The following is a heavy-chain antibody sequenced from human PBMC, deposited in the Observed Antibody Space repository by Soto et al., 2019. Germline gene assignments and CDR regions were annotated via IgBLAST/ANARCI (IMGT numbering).Heavy chain of an antibody. Sequence: VASVKVSCKASGGTFSSYTISWVRQAPGQGLEWMGRIIPILGIANYAQKFQGRVTITADKSTSTAYMELSSLRSEDTAVYYCARSLRFLEWLLSGPFDYWGQGTLVTVSS. V-gene: IGHV1-69*02. D-gene: IGHD3-3*01. CDR3: ARSLRFLEWLLSGPFDY. CDR1: GGTFSSYT. J-gene: IGHJ4*02. CDR2: IIPILGIA.